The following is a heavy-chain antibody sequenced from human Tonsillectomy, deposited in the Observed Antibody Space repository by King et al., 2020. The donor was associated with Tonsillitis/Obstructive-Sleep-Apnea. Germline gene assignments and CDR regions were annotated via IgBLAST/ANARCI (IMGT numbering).Heavy chain of an antibody. V-gene: IGHV3-21*01. CDR2: ISSRSSYI. CDR3: ARPTWGLSIRYYYMDV. CDR1: GFTFSSYS. Sequence: GGGGGGGGEPGGALRVACAASGFTFSSYSMNWVRQAPGKGLAWVSAISSRSSYIYYADSVKGRVTISSANAKNSLYLQMNSLRAEDTAVYYCARPTWGLSIRYYYMDVWGQGTPVTVSS. D-gene: IGHD7-27*01. J-gene: IGHJ6*03.